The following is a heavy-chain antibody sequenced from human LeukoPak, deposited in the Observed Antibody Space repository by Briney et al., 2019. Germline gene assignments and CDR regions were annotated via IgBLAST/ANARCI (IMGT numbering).Heavy chain of an antibody. CDR1: GFPFSTYW. V-gene: IGHV3-7*01. J-gene: IGHJ4*02. CDR2: IKNDGSEK. Sequence: GGSLRLSCAASGFPFSTYWITWVRQAPGKGLEWVANIKNDGSEKYYVDSVKGRFTISRDNAENSLFLQMNSLRVEDTSIYYCTRDSGLTGYDLLDYWGQGTLVTVSS. CDR3: TRDSGLTGYDLLDY. D-gene: IGHD5-12*01.